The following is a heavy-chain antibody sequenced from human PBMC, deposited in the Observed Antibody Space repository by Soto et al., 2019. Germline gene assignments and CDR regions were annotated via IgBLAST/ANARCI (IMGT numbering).Heavy chain of an antibody. V-gene: IGHV3-23*01. CDR3: AKAAYSGYDLAGP. CDR1: GFTFSSHA. CDR2: ISGSGGSA. J-gene: IGHJ5*02. D-gene: IGHD5-12*01. Sequence: PGGSLRLSCAASGFTFSSHAMSWVRQAPGRGLEWVARISGSGGSAYSAVSVKGRLTTSRDNSKNTVYLQTNSLRAEDTAVYYCAKAAYSGYDLAGPWGQGTLVTVSS.